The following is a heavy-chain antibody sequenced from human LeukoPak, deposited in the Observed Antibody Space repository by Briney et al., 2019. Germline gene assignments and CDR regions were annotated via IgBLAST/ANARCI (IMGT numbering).Heavy chain of an antibody. Sequence: VKVSCTASGYTFTVYSINWLRQAPGQGLEWMGWITTGTGKPTYAQGFTGRFVFSLDTSVSTTYLHINSLKAEDTAVYYCARDASMINFDYWGQGSLVTVSS. CDR1: GYTFTVYS. CDR2: ITTGTGKP. CDR3: ARDASMINFDY. J-gene: IGHJ4*02. D-gene: IGHD3-16*01. V-gene: IGHV7-4-1*02.